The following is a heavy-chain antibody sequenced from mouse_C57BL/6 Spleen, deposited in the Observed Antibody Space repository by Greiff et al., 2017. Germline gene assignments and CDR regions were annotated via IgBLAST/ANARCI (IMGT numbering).Heavy chain of an antibody. CDR1: GYTFTSYW. D-gene: IGHD2-3*01. Sequence: QVQLKQSGAELVMPGASVKLSCKASGYTFTSYWMHWVKQRPGQGLEWIGEIDPSDSYTTYNQKFKGKSTLTVDKSSSTAYMQLSSLTSEDSAVYYCARWGGYSAWFAYWGQGTLVTVSA. CDR2: IDPSDSYT. V-gene: IGHV1-69*01. CDR3: ARWGGYSAWFAY. J-gene: IGHJ3*01.